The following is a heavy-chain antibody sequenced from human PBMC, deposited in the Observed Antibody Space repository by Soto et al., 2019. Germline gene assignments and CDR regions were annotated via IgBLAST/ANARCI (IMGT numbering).Heavy chain of an antibody. CDR1: GGSISSGGYY. D-gene: IGHD5-12*01. CDR3: ARTDIVATRGISWFDP. CDR2: IYYSGST. J-gene: IGHJ5*02. Sequence: PSETLSLTCTVSGGSISSGGYYWSWIRQHPGKGLEWIGYIYYSGSTYYNPSLKSRVTISVDTSKNQFSLKLSSVTAADTALYYCARTDIVATRGISWFDPWGQGTLVTVPS. V-gene: IGHV4-31*03.